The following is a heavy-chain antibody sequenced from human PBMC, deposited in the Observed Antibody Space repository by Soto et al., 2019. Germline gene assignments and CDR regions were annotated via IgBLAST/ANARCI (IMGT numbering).Heavy chain of an antibody. CDR1: GGTFSSYA. Sequence: SVKVSCKASGGTFSSYAISWVRQAPGQGLEWMGGIIPIFGTANYAQKFQGRVTITADESTSTAYMELSSLRSEDTAVYYCAQDYYYDSSGYRKFDYWGQGTLVTVSS. CDR3: AQDYYYDSSGYRKFDY. V-gene: IGHV1-69*13. D-gene: IGHD3-22*01. CDR2: IIPIFGTA. J-gene: IGHJ4*02.